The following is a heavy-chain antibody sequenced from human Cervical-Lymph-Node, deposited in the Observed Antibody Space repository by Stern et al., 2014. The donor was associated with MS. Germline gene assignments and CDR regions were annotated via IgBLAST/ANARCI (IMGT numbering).Heavy chain of an antibody. Sequence: EVQLVESGAEMKKPGESLKISCKGSGYSFTLYWIGWVRQMPGKGLEWMGIIYPGNSDAKYSPSFQAQVTVSAKKSVSTAYLQWSSLEASDTAMYCCAALVRGSYYYCGQGTLVTVSS. CDR3: AALVRGSYYY. J-gene: IGHJ4*02. CDR2: IYPGNSDA. CDR1: GYSFTLYW. D-gene: IGHD1-26*01. V-gene: IGHV5-51*01.